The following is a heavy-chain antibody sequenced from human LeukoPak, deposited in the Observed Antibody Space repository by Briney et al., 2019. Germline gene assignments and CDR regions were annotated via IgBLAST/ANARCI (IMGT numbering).Heavy chain of an antibody. CDR1: GGSISSSSYY. CDR3: ARRADRVSGYDGYYYYGMDV. D-gene: IGHD5-12*01. CDR2: VYYSGST. V-gene: IGHV4-39*01. J-gene: IGHJ6*02. Sequence: SETLSLTCTVSGGSISSSSYYWGWIRQPPATGLEWIGSVYYSGSTYYNPSLKSRVTISVDTSKSQFSLKLSSVTAADTAVYCCARRADRVSGYDGYYYYGMDVWGQGTTVTVSS.